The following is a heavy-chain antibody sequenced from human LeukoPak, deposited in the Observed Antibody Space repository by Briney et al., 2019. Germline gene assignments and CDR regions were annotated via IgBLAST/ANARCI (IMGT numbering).Heavy chain of an antibody. CDR1: GGTFSIYA. V-gene: IGHV1-69*05. CDR2: IIPIFGTA. Sequence: ASVKVSCKASGGTFSIYAISWVRQAPGQGLEWMGGIIPIFGTANYAQKFQGRVTITTDESTSTAYMELSSLRSEDTAVYYCARGREIPYFDYWGQGTLVTVSS. D-gene: IGHD5-24*01. CDR3: ARGREIPYFDY. J-gene: IGHJ4*02.